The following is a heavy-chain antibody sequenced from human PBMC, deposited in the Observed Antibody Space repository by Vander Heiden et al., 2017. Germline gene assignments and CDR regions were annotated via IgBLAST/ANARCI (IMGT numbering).Heavy chain of an antibody. Sequence: QVQLQESGPGLVKPSETLSLFCTVSGDSVIGSYWRWIRQPAGKGLEYIGRIYGSGNTNYNPSLKGRVTMSLDASRNQFSLRLSSVTAADTAVYYCARGGAAAGSYKYWGQGTLVTVSS. CDR1: GDSVIGSY. J-gene: IGHJ4*02. D-gene: IGHD6-13*01. CDR2: IYGSGNT. CDR3: ARGGAAAGSYKY. V-gene: IGHV4-4*07.